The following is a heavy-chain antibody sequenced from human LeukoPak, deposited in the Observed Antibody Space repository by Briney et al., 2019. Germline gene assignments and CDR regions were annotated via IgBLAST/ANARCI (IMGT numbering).Heavy chain of an antibody. CDR1: GFTVSSSY. J-gene: IGHJ5*02. Sequence: GGSLRLSCVASGFTVSSSYMSWVRQAPGEGLEWVSVIHSAGSTYYADSVKGRFTISRDNSKNAVYLQMNSLRAEDTAVYHCARDPGYGSSWCEFDPWGQGTLVTVSS. V-gene: IGHV3-53*01. D-gene: IGHD6-13*01. CDR2: IHSAGST. CDR3: ARDPGYGSSWCEFDP.